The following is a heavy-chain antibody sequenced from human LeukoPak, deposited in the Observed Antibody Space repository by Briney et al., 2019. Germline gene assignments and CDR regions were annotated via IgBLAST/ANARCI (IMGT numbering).Heavy chain of an antibody. D-gene: IGHD3-22*01. Sequence: SETLSLTCAVYGGSFSGYYWSWIRQPPGKGLEWIGEINHSGSTNYNPSLKSRVTISVDTSKNQFSLKLSSVTAADTAVYYCAACTDSSGYMSEGAFDIWGQGTMATVSS. CDR2: INHSGST. J-gene: IGHJ3*02. CDR1: GGSFSGYY. V-gene: IGHV4-34*01. CDR3: AACTDSSGYMSEGAFDI.